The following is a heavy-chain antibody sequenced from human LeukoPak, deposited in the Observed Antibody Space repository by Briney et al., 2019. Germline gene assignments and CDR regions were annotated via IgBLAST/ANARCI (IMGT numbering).Heavy chain of an antibody. CDR3: ARDGYGGYVAHFDY. CDR1: GGTFSSYA. V-gene: IGHV1-69*05. D-gene: IGHD4-17*01. CDR2: IIPIYGTA. Sequence: SVKVSCKASGGTFSSYAISWLRQAPGQGLEWMGRIIPIYGTANYAQKFQGRVTITTDESTSTAYMELSSLRSEDTAVYYCARDGYGGYVAHFDYWGQGTLVTVSA. J-gene: IGHJ4*02.